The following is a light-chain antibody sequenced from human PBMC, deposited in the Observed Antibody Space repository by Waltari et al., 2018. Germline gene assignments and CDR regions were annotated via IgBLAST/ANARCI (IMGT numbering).Light chain of an antibody. CDR3: QQYNRWPPIT. CDR2: DAS. Sequence: EVLMTTSPDTMSVSPGGRATFSCRASQSIATNLAWYQPRRGQAPRLLIFDASTRATSISGRFSGSGSETEFTLTISSLQSDDSAVYYCQQYNRWPPITFGQGTRLEIK. V-gene: IGKV3-15*01. J-gene: IGKJ5*01. CDR1: QSIATN.